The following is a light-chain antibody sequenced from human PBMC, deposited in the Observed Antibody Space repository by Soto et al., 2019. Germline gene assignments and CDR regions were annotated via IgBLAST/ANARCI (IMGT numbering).Light chain of an antibody. Sequence: EIVMTQSPATLSVSPGERATLSCRASQSVSSNLAWYQQKPGQAPRLLIYGASTRATGIPARFSGSGSGTEFTLTIGSLQSEDFAVYYCQQYNNWPGGTFGGGTKVEIK. J-gene: IGKJ4*01. CDR2: GAS. CDR3: QQYNNWPGGT. V-gene: IGKV3-15*01. CDR1: QSVSSN.